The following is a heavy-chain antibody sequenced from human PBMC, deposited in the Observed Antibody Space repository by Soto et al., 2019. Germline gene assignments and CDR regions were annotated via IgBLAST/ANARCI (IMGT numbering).Heavy chain of an antibody. J-gene: IGHJ4*02. V-gene: IGHV3-33*08. CDR2: IWYDGSNK. CDR3: ARDPREYYFDY. CDR1: GFTFSSYA. Sequence: PGGSLRLSCAASGFTFSSYAMRWVRQAPGKGLEWVAVIWYDGSNKYYADSVKGRFTISRDNSKNTLYLQMNSLRAEDTAVYYCARDPREYYFDYWGQGTLVTVSS.